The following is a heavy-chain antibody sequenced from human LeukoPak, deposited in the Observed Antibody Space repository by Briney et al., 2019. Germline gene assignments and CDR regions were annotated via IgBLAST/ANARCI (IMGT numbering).Heavy chain of an antibody. V-gene: IGHV3-23*01. CDR3: AKDLLIGKPNPPDY. J-gene: IGHJ4*02. CDR1: GFSFSNYS. D-gene: IGHD1-14*01. Sequence: GGSLRLSCAASGFSFSNYSMNWVRQAPGKGLEWVSAISGSGGSTYYADSVKGRFTISRDNSKNTLYLQMNSLRAEDTAVYYCAKDLLIGKPNPPDYWGQGTLVTVSS. CDR2: ISGSGGST.